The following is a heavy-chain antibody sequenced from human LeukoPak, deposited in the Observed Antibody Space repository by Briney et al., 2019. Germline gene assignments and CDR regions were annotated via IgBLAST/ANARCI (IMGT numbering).Heavy chain of an antibody. CDR2: IYYSGST. CDR1: GDSISSFY. CDR3: ARITGPNLGYCSGGTCYREV. Sequence: SETLSLTCTVSGDSISSFYWSWIRQPPGKGLEWIGYIYYSGSTNYNPSLKSRVTISVDTSKNQFSLKLSSVTAADTAVYYCARITGPNLGYCSGGTCYREVWGQGTLVTVSS. V-gene: IGHV4-59*01. J-gene: IGHJ4*02. D-gene: IGHD2-15*01.